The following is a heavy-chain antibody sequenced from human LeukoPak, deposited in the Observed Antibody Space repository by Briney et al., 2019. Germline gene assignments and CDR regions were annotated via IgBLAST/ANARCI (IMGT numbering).Heavy chain of an antibody. CDR2: ISYDGSNK. D-gene: IGHD3-9*01. CDR1: GFTFSSYA. V-gene: IGHV3-30*04. J-gene: IGHJ4*02. Sequence: GRSLRLSCAASGFTFSSYAMHWVRQAPGKGLEWVAVISYDGSNKYYADSVKGRFTISRDNSKNTLYLQMNSLRAEDTAVYYCARDYESYYDILTGYYHGYYFDYWGQGTLVTVSS. CDR3: ARDYESYYDILTGYYHGYYFDY.